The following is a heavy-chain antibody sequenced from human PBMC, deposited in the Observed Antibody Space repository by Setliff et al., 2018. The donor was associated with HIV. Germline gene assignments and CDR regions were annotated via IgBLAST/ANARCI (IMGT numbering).Heavy chain of an antibody. D-gene: IGHD1-26*01. V-gene: IGHV4-34*01. J-gene: IGHJ4*02. CDR3: GRGPHIVGAPWAVIDY. Sequence: SETLSLTCGVHGASFSGYYQSWIRQPPGKGLEWIGEINHSGSTNYNPSLKSRVTISVDTFKSQISLNMTSLTTADTAIYYCGRGPHIVGAPWAVIDYWAQGKPVTVSS. CDR2: INHSGST. CDR1: GASFSGYY.